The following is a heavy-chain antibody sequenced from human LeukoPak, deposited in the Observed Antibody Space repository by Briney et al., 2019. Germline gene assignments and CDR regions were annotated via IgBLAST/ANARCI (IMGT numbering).Heavy chain of an antibody. CDR2: IYYSGST. CDR1: SDSIYSSNYY. CDR3: ARAAYCGGDCYLFDY. V-gene: IGHV4-39*01. Sequence: SETLSLTCTVSSDSIYSSNYYWGWIRQPPGKGLEWIGSIYYSGSTYYNSFLKSRVTISVDTSKNQFSLKLSSLTAADTAVYYCARAAYCGGDCYLFDYWGQGTLVTVFS. D-gene: IGHD2-21*02. J-gene: IGHJ4*02.